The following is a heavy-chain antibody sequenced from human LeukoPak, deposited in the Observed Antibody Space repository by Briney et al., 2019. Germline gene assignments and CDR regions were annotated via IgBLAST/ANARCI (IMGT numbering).Heavy chain of an antibody. D-gene: IGHD6-6*01. CDR1: GYTFTSYD. Sequence: ASVKVSCKASGYTFTSYDINWVRQATGQGLEWMGWMNPNSGNTGYAQKFQGRVTMTRNTSISTAYMELSSLRSEDTAVYYRARYYSSSYYYYYYYMDVWGKGTTVTVSS. CDR3: ARYYSSSYYYYYYYMDV. CDR2: MNPNSGNT. J-gene: IGHJ6*03. V-gene: IGHV1-8*01.